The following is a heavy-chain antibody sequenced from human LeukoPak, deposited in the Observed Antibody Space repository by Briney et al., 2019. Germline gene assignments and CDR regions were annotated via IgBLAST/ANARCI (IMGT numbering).Heavy chain of an antibody. CDR2: TYHSGST. CDR3: ASYTGWSGYNTFAY. V-gene: IGHV4-30-2*01. J-gene: IGHJ4*02. CDR1: GGSISSGGYS. Sequence: SETLSLTCAVSGGSISSGGYSWSWIRQPPGKGLEWIGYTYHSGSTYYNPSLKSRVTISVDRSKNQFSLKLSSVTAADTAVYSCASYTGWSGYNTFAYWGQGTLVTVSS. D-gene: IGHD3-3*01.